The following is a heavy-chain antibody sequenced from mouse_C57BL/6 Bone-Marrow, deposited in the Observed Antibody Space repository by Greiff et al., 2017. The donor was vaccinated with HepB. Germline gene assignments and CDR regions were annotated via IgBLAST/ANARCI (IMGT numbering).Heavy chain of an antibody. Sequence: EVKVVESGGGLVQPGGSLKLSCAASGFTFSDYYMYWVRQTPEKRLEWVAYISNGGGSTYYPDTVKGRFTISRDNAKNTLYLQMSRLKSEDTAMYYCARGGELRLFAYWGQGTLVTVSA. CDR1: GFTFSDYY. CDR2: ISNGGGST. CDR3: ARGGELRLFAY. V-gene: IGHV5-12*01. D-gene: IGHD2-4*01. J-gene: IGHJ3*01.